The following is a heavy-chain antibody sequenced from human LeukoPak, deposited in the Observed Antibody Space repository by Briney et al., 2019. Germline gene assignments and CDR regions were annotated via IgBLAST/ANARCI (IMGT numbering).Heavy chain of an antibody. Sequence: GGSLRLSCAASGFTFSSYAMSWVRQAPGKGLEWVGFIRSKAYGGTTEYAASVKGRFTISRDDSKSIAYLQMNSLKTEDTAVYYCTRDRYSSSWYQSGMDVWGQGTTVTVSS. D-gene: IGHD6-13*01. J-gene: IGHJ6*02. CDR1: GFTFSSYA. CDR2: IRSKAYGGTT. CDR3: TRDRYSSSWYQSGMDV. V-gene: IGHV3-49*04.